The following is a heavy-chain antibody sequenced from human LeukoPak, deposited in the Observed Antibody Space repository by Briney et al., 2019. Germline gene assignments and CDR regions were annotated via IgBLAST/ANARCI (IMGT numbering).Heavy chain of an antibody. CDR1: GFTFSNAW. CDR2: IKSKTDGGTT. D-gene: IGHD3-22*01. V-gene: IGHV3-15*01. CDR3: ASRGDTMIVIH. J-gene: IGHJ1*01. Sequence: GGSLRLSCAASGFTFSNAWMSWVRQAPGKGLEWVGRIKSKTDGGTTDYAAPVKGRFTISRDDSKNTLYLQMNSLRAEDTAVYYCASRGDTMIVIHWGQGTLVTVSS.